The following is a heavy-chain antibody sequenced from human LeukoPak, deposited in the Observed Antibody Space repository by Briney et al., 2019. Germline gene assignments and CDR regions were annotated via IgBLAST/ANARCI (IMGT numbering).Heavy chain of an antibody. V-gene: IGHV3-7*01. CDR3: ARHRSGGSQDDAFDI. J-gene: IGHJ3*02. CDR2: IKQDGSEK. D-gene: IGHD2-15*01. Sequence: GGSLRLSCAASEFTFSTYWMTWVRQAPGKGLGWVADIKQDGSEKYYVDSVKGRFTISRQNAKKSLFLQMNSLRAEDTAVYYCARHRSGGSQDDAFDIWGQGTLVTVSS. CDR1: EFTFSTYW.